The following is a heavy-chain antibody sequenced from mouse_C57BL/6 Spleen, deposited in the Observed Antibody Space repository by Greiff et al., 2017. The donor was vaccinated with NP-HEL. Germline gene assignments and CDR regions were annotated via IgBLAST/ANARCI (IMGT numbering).Heavy chain of an antibody. CDR1: GYTFTSSW. Sequence: QVQLQQPGAELVKPGASVKLSCKASGYTFTSSWLKWVNQRPGQGLEWIGEIDPSDSYTNSNQKFKGKATLTVDTSSSTSYMQLSSLTSEDSAVYYCARLGIYYGNSYAMDYWGQGTSVTVSS. J-gene: IGHJ4*01. D-gene: IGHD2-1*01. CDR2: IDPSDSYT. CDR3: ARLGIYYGNSYAMDY. V-gene: IGHV1-50*01.